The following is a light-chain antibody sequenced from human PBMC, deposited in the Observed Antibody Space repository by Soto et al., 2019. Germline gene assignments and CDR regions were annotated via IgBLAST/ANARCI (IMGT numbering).Light chain of an antibody. CDR1: QSLRSTS. CDR3: QQYDSSPRT. CDR2: GAS. V-gene: IGKV3-20*01. Sequence: EIVLTQSPGTLSLSPGERATVTCRSSQSLRSTSLAWYQQKPGQAPRLLISGASTRAADIPDRFSGSGSGTDFTLTIGRLEPEDLAVYYCQQYDSSPRTFGQGTKVDIK. J-gene: IGKJ1*01.